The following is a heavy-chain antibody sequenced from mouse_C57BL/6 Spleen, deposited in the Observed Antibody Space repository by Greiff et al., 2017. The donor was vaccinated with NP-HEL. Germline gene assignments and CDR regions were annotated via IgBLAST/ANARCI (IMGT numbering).Heavy chain of an antibody. CDR2: IYPRSGNT. Sequence: QQSGAELARPGASVKLSCKASGYTFTSYGISWVKQRTGQGLEWIGEIYPRSGNTYYNEKFKGKATLTADKSSSTAYMELRSLTSEDSAVYFCARNAFDGYYFDYWGQGTTLTVSS. D-gene: IGHD2-3*01. J-gene: IGHJ2*01. CDR3: ARNAFDGYYFDY. V-gene: IGHV1-81*01. CDR1: GYTFTSYG.